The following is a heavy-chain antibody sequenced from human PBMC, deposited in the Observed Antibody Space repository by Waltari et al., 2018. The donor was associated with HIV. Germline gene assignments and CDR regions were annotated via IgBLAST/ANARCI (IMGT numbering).Heavy chain of an antibody. CDR2: MKYSRKT. J-gene: IGHJ4*02. V-gene: IGHV4-34*02. D-gene: IGHD1-1*01. CDR3: ASLHITTSGTEFDF. CDR1: GGSFSGSF. Sequence: VQLKQWGAGLLKPSETLSLTCAVYGGSFSGSFWSWIRQSPGEGLEWIGEMKYSRKTKYNPSLKSRVSMSGDTSLNQVSLKLSSVTAADTAVYYCASLHITTSGTEFDFWGQGTVVTVSS.